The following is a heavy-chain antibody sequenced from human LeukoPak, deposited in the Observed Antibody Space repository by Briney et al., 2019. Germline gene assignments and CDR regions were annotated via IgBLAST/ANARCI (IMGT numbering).Heavy chain of an antibody. D-gene: IGHD3-22*01. V-gene: IGHV5-10-1*01. CDR2: IDPSDSYT. CDR3: SADSSGYYYRY. J-gene: IGHJ4*02. CDR1: GYSFTTYW. Sequence: GESLKISCKGSGYSFTTYWITWVRQMPGKGLEWMGRIDPSDSYTNYSPAFQGHFTISADKSINTAYLQWSSLKASDTAMYSCSADSSGYYYRYWGQGTLVTVSS.